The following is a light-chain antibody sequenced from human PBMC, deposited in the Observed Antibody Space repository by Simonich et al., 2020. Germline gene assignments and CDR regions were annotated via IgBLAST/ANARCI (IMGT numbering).Light chain of an antibody. CDR1: SSDVGSYNL. CDR2: EGR. V-gene: IGLV2-14*02. J-gene: IGLJ2*01. CDR3: SSYTSSSTLGV. Sequence: QSALTQPASVSGSPGQSITISCTGTSSDVGSYNLVSWYQQHPGKAPKLMIYEGRKRPSGVSNRFSGSKSGNTASLTISGLQAEDEADYYCSSYTSSSTLGVFGGGTKLTVL.